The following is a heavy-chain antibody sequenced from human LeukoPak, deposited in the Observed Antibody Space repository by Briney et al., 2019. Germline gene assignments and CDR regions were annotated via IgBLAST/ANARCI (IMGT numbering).Heavy chain of an antibody. CDR1: GFTFDDYA. CDR3: AKDIVREIRGIDY. CDR2: IRWNSGRI. Sequence: GRSLRLSCAASGFTFDDYAMHWVRQAPGKGLEWVSGIRWNSGRIAYADSVKGRFTISRDNAKDSLYLQMNSLRAEDTALYYCAKDIVREIRGIDYWGQGTLVTVSS. J-gene: IGHJ4*02. D-gene: IGHD3-10*01. V-gene: IGHV3-9*01.